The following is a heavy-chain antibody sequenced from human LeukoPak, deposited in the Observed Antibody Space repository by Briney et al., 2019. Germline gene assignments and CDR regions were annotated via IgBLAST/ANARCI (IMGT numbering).Heavy chain of an antibody. CDR3: ARAHYSSGWPFDY. V-gene: IGHV3-21*04. CDR2: ISSSSSYI. CDR1: GFTFSSYS. D-gene: IGHD6-19*01. Sequence: GGSLRLSCAASGFTFSSYSMNWVRQAPGKGLEWVSSISSSSSYIYYADSVKGRFTISRDNAKNSLYLQMNSLRAEDTAVYYCARAHYSSGWPFDYWGQGTLVTVSS. J-gene: IGHJ4*02.